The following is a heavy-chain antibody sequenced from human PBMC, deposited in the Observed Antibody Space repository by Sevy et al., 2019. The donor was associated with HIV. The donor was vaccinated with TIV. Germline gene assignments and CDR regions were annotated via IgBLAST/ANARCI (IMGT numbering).Heavy chain of an antibody. CDR1: GFTFGDYA. CDR2: IRSKAYGGTT. J-gene: IGHJ4*02. V-gene: IGHV3-49*03. D-gene: IGHD3-10*01. Sequence: GGSLRLSCTASGFTFGDYAMSWFRQAPGKGREWVGFIRSKAYGGTTEYAASVKGRFTISRDDSKSIAYLQMNSLKTEDTAVYYCTRGVTMVRDTPPEFHYWGQGTLVTVSS. CDR3: TRGVTMVRDTPPEFHY.